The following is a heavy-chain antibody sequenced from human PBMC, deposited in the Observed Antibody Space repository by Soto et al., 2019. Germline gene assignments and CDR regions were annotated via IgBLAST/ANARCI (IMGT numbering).Heavy chain of an antibody. CDR3: ARPYRKVVVPAAIGY. Sequence: GGSLRLSCAASGFTFSDYYMSWIRQAPGKGLEWVSYISSSGSTIYYADSVKGRFTISRDNAKNSLYLQMNSLRAEDTAVYYCARPYRKVVVPAAIGYWGQGTLVTVSS. CDR2: ISSSGSTI. CDR1: GFTFSDYY. D-gene: IGHD2-2*02. V-gene: IGHV3-11*01. J-gene: IGHJ4*02.